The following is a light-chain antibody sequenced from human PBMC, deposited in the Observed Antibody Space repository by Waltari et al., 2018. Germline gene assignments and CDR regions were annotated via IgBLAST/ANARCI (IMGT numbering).Light chain of an antibody. CDR2: GGT. CDR1: NNDVGSYDL. J-gene: IGLJ3*02. V-gene: IGLV2-23*01. CDR3: SSYAGGGTGV. Sequence: QSALTQPASVSGSPGQSITLPCTGTNNDVGSYDLVPWYQQHPGKAPKLVTYGGTKRPSGVSHRFSGSKSGNTASLTISGLQAEDEADYYCSSYAGGGTGVFGGGTKLTVL.